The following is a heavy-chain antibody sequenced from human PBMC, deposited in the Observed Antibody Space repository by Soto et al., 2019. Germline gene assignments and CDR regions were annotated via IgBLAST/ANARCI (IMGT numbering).Heavy chain of an antibody. CDR3: AKGAGQVGVVYDY. V-gene: IGHV3-23*01. Sequence: EVQLLESGGGLVQPGGSLRLSCAASGFTFSSYAMSWVRQAPGKGLEWVSAISGSGGSTYYADSVKGRFTISRDNSKNTLYLQMNGLRAEDRAVYYCAKGAGQVGVVYDYWGQGTLVTVSS. CDR2: ISGSGGST. D-gene: IGHD3-3*01. CDR1: GFTFSSYA. J-gene: IGHJ4*02.